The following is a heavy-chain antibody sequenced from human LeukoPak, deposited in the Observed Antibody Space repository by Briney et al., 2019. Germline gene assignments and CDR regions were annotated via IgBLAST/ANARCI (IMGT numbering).Heavy chain of an antibody. J-gene: IGHJ4*02. CDR3: ARVRRKLCGGDCYTFDY. V-gene: IGHV1-2*02. Sequence: RASVKVSCKASGYTFTGYYMHWVRQAPGQGLEWMGWINPNSGGTNYAQKFQGRVTMTRDTSISTAYMELSRLRSDDTAVYYCARVRRKLCGGDCYTFDYWGQGTLVTVSS. D-gene: IGHD2-21*02. CDR1: GYTFTGYY. CDR2: INPNSGGT.